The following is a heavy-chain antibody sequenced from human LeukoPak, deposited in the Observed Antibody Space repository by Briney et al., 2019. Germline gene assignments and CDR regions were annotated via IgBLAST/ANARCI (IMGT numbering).Heavy chain of an antibody. CDR1: GGSLSSSNW. Sequence: PSGTLSLTCAVSGGSLSSSNWWSWVRPPPGKGLEWIGEIYHSGSTNYNPSLKSRVTISVDKSKNQFSLKLSSVTAADTAVHYCARVSGSSWDHDAFDIWGQGTMVTVSS. CDR3: ARVSGSSWDHDAFDI. D-gene: IGHD6-13*01. CDR2: IYHSGST. V-gene: IGHV4-4*02. J-gene: IGHJ3*02.